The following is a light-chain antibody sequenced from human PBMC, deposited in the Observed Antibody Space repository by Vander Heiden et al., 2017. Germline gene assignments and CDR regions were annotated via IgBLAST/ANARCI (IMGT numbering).Light chain of an antibody. CDR2: AAS. CDR1: QDITSW. J-gene: IGKJ5*01. V-gene: IGKV1D-16*01. Sequence: DIQMTQSPPSLSASVGDSVSITCRASQDITSWGAWYQQKPGKAPKSLIDAASTLQNGVPSRFSGSGSGTDFTLTISSLQPEDFGFYYCQQYNNYPPTFGQGTRLEIK. CDR3: QQYNNYPPT.